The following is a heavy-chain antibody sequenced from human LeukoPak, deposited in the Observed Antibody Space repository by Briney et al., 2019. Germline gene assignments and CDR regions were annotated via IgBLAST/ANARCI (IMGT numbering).Heavy chain of an antibody. CDR2: INSDGSST. J-gene: IGHJ2*01. D-gene: IGHD1-1*01. CDR3: TRTTTTADWYFDL. V-gene: IGHV3-74*01. Sequence: PGGSLRLSWAVAGCTFSNYWMYLVRQAGGKRLGWVARINSDGSSTTYADSVEGRFTISRDNTKSMLHLQMHSLRVDDSAVYFCTRTTTTADWYFDLWGRGTLVTVSS. CDR1: GCTFSNYW.